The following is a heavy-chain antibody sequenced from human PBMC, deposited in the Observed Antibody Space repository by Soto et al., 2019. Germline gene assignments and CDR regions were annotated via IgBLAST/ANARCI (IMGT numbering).Heavy chain of an antibody. CDR3: AKMEGMDPWAYSFDY. CDR1: GFTFSDFA. D-gene: IGHD2-2*03. CDR2: IYGGGNGP. J-gene: IGHJ4*02. V-gene: IGHV3-23*01. Sequence: EVQVLESGGGLVQPGGSLRLSCAATGFTFSDFAMSWVRQAPGKGLEWVSRIYGGGNGPHYADSVKGRVTISRDNSKNTLYLQMNSLRGEDTAVYYCAKMEGMDPWAYSFDYWGQGTRVTVSS.